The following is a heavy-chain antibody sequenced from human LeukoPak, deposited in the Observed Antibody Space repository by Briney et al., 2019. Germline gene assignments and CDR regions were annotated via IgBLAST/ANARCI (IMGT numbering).Heavy chain of an antibody. CDR1: GYSFTSYW. CDR2: IYPGDSDT. J-gene: IGHJ4*02. V-gene: IGHV5-51*01. D-gene: IGHD1-26*01. Sequence: GESLKISCKGSGYSFTSYWIGWVRQMPGKGLEWMGIIYPGDSDTRYSPSFQGQVTISADTSISTAYPQWRSLKDSDPAMNYCARRHAVVGATSDYRGQRTPVTVSS. CDR3: ARRHAVVGATSDY.